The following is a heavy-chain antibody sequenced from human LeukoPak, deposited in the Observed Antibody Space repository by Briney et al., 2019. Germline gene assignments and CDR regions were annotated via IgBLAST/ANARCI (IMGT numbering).Heavy chain of an antibody. CDR1: GFTFSSYA. V-gene: IGHV3-23*01. J-gene: IGHJ4*02. Sequence: GRSLRLSCAASGFTFSSYAMSWVRQAPGKGLEWVSAISGSGGSTYYADSVKGRFTISRDNSKNTLYLQMNSLRAEDTAVYYCAYDQYYELLGDYWRQGNVVTVSS. CDR3: AYDQYYELLGDY. D-gene: IGHD3-3*01. CDR2: ISGSGGST.